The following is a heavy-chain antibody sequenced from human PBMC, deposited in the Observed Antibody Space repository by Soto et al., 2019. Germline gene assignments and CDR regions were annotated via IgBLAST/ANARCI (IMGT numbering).Heavy chain of an antibody. Sequence: ASVKVSCKASGYTFTLYDIHWVRQAPGQRPEGMGWTNPSSGVSNYAQNFQDTSTMTSDTAINTAYLDLSGLRGDDSAVYYCVRRTNSNEVDYWGQGTLVTVSS. V-gene: IGHV1-2*02. D-gene: IGHD4-4*01. CDR1: GYTFTLYD. J-gene: IGHJ4*02. CDR2: TNPSSGVS. CDR3: VRRTNSNEVDY.